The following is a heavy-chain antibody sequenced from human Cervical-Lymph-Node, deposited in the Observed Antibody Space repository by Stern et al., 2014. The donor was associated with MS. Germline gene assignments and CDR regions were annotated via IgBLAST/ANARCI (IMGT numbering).Heavy chain of an antibody. CDR2: IKAANDNT. J-gene: IGHJ4*02. V-gene: IGHV1-3*01. CDR3: ARAKSQTMVVGGGFDY. CDR1: GYTFASYA. D-gene: IGHD2-21*01. Sequence: QVQLVQSGAEVKKPGASVKVSCKASGYTFASYAMHWVRQAPGQRLEWLGWIKAANDNTRYSQKFQGRVTITKDTSASTAYMDLSSLTSEDTAVYYCARAKSQTMVVGGGFDYWGQGTLVTVSS.